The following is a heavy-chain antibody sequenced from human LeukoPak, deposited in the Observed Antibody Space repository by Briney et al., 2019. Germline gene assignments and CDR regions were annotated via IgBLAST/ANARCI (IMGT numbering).Heavy chain of an antibody. CDR2: INKGGNEE. Sequence: GGSLRLSCAASGFTITSWSMNWVRQAPGKGPEWVANINKGGNEEHFVDSVKGRFTVSRDNAKNSLFLQMNSLRVEDTAVYYCATYKNWVAGDVWGQGTTVSVSS. D-gene: IGHD7-27*01. CDR3: ATYKNWVAGDV. J-gene: IGHJ6*02. V-gene: IGHV3-7*01. CDR1: GFTITSWS.